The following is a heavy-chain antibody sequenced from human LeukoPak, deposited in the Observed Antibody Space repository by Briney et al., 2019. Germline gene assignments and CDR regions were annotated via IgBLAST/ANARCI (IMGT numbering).Heavy chain of an antibody. V-gene: IGHV3-9*01. CDR2: ISWNSGSI. D-gene: IGHD6-13*01. J-gene: IGHJ4*02. CDR3: AKDFRAYSSSWPVDY. Sequence: GRSLRLSCAASGFTFDDYAMHWVRQAPGKGLEWVSGISWNSGSIGYADSVKGRFTISRDNAKNSLYLQMNSLRAEDTALYYCAKDFRAYSSSWPVDYWGQGTLVTVSS. CDR1: GFTFDDYA.